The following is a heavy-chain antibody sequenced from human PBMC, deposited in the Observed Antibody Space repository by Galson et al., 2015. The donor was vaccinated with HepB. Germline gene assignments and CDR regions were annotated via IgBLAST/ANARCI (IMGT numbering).Heavy chain of an antibody. CDR2: IIPILGIA. Sequence: SVKVSCKASGGTFSSYTISWVRQAPGQELEWMGRIIPILGIANYAQKFQGRVSITADKSTSTAYMELSSLRSEDTAVYYCARELVTGLDYYYYYGMDVWGQGTTVTVSS. CDR3: ARELVTGLDYYYYYGMDV. D-gene: IGHD2-8*02. J-gene: IGHJ6*02. CDR1: GGTFSSYT. V-gene: IGHV1-69*04.